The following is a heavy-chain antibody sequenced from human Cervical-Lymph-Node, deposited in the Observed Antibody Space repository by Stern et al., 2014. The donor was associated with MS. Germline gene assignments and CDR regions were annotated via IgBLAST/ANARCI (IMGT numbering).Heavy chain of an antibody. Sequence: QVTLKESGPTLVKPTQTVTLTCTLSGFSVATAGVGVGWLRQPPGKALEWLAPLYWDDDELYSPSLKNRLTIIKDTSKNQVVLTMTNVDPVDTATYYCAHSRVKYCRGGTCYSSLFDYWGQGTLVTVSS. CDR2: LYWDDDE. CDR1: GFSVATAGVG. J-gene: IGHJ4*02. CDR3: AHSRVKYCRGGTCYSSLFDY. V-gene: IGHV2-5*02. D-gene: IGHD2-15*01.